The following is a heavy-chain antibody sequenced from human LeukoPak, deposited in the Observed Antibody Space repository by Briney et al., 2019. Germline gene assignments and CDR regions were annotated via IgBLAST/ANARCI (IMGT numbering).Heavy chain of an antibody. CDR1: GGSINSGSYY. CDR2: IYTSGST. D-gene: IGHD4-17*01. Sequence: SETLSLTCTVSGGSINSGSYYWNWIRQPAGKGLEWIGRIYTSGSTNYNPSLKSRVTISVDESKTQLSLRLESVTAADTAVYYCARGTITTVTDSWGPGTLVTVSS. V-gene: IGHV4-61*02. CDR3: ARGTITTVTDS. J-gene: IGHJ4*02.